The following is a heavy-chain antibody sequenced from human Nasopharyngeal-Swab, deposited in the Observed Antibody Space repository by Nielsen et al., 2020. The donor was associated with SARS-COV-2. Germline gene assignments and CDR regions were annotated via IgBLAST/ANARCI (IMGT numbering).Heavy chain of an antibody. CDR1: GFSLSTSGAG. J-gene: IGHJ4*02. Sequence: SGPTLVKPTQTLTLTRTFSGFSLSTSGAGVGWIRQPPGKALEWLTVVFWNDDKRYSPSLESRLTITKDTSKNQVVLTITNMDPADTGTYYCAHRSGRDSSGGAFDYWGQGTLVTVSS. D-gene: IGHD6-6*01. CDR3: AHRSGRDSSGGAFDY. CDR2: VFWNDDK. V-gene: IGHV2-5*01.